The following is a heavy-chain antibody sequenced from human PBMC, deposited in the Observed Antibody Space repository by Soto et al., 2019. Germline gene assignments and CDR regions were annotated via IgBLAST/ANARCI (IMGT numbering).Heavy chain of an antibody. D-gene: IGHD3-22*01. CDR1: GFTFDDYA. CDR2: ISWNSGSI. V-gene: IGHV3-9*01. CDR3: AKGRGGSMIWGGHDY. J-gene: IGHJ4*02. Sequence: EVQLVESGGGLVQPGRSLRLSCAASGFTFDDYAMHWVRQAPGKGLEWVSGISWNSGSIGYADSVKGRFTISRDNAKNSLYLQMTSLRAEDTALYYCAKGRGGSMIWGGHDYWGQGTLVTVSS.